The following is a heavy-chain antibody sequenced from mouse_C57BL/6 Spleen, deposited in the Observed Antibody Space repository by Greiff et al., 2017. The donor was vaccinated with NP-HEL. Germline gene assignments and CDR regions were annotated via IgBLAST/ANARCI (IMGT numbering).Heavy chain of an antibody. V-gene: IGHV1-72*01. D-gene: IGHD1-1*01. CDR2: IDPNSGGT. CDR3: ARGKIFTTVVADYFDY. J-gene: IGHJ2*01. CDR1: GYTFTSYW. Sequence: VQLQQPGAELVKPGASVKLSCKASGYTFTSYWMHWVKQRPGRGLEWIGRIDPNSGGTKYNEKFKSKATLTVDKPSSTAYMQLSSLTSEDSAVYYCARGKIFTTVVADYFDYWGQGTTLTVSS.